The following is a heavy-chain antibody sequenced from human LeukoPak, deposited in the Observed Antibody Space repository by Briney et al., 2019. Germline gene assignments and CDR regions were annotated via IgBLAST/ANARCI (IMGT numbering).Heavy chain of an antibody. CDR1: GFTFSSYS. Sequence: PGGSLRLSCAASGFTFSSYSMNWVRPAPGKGLEWVSSISSSSSNIYYADSVKGRFTISRDNAKNSLYLQMNSLKAEDTAVYYCAKRYCSSTSCFIDYWGQGTLVTVSS. CDR2: ISSSSSNI. J-gene: IGHJ4*02. V-gene: IGHV3-21*01. D-gene: IGHD2-2*01. CDR3: AKRYCSSTSCFIDY.